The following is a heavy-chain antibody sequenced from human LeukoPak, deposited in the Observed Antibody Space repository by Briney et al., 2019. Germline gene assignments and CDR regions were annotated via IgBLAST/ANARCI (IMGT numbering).Heavy chain of an antibody. Sequence: ASVKVSCKASGGTFSSYAISWVRQAPGQGLEWMGGIIPIFGTPNYAQKFQGRVTITTDESTSTAYMELSSLRSEDTAVYYCASRNYDFWSAPRGYYYYYMDVWGKGTTVTVSS. V-gene: IGHV1-69*05. CDR1: GGTFSSYA. CDR2: IIPIFGTP. D-gene: IGHD3-3*01. CDR3: ASRNYDFWSAPRGYYYYYMDV. J-gene: IGHJ6*03.